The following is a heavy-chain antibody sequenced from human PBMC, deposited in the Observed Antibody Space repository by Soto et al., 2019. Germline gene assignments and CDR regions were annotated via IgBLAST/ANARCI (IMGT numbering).Heavy chain of an antibody. Sequence: GGSLRLSCAASGFTFSSYAMHWVRQAPGKGLERVAVISYDGSNKYYADSVKGRVTISKDNSKNTLYLLMNSLRAEDTVVYYCARGWRSGSYFDYYYFYGMDVWGQGTTVTVSS. CDR1: GFTFSSYA. D-gene: IGHD1-26*01. J-gene: IGHJ6*02. CDR2: ISYDGSNK. CDR3: ARGWRSGSYFDYYYFYGMDV. V-gene: IGHV3-30-3*01.